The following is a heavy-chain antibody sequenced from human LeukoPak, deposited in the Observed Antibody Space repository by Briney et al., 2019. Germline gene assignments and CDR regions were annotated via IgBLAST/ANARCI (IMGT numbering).Heavy chain of an antibody. V-gene: IGHV5-51*01. Sequence: GGSLQISCEGSGYIFTSYWIGWVRQLPGKGLEWMGIIYPGDSDTRYGPSFQGQVTISAYKSISTAYLQWSSLKASDTAMYYCARLEKRGPPKSYYDFWSGYYYTPPPGPYYYGMDVWGQGTTVTVSS. CDR3: ARLEKRGPPKSYYDFWSGYYYTPPPGPYYYGMDV. CDR1: GYIFTSYW. CDR2: IYPGDSDT. J-gene: IGHJ6*02. D-gene: IGHD3-3*01.